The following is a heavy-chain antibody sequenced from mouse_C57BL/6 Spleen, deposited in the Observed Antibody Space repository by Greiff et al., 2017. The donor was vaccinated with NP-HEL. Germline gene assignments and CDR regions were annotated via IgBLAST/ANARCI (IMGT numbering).Heavy chain of an antibody. Sequence: EVQVVESGAELVKPGASVKLSCTASGFNITDYYMHWVKQRTEQGLEWIGRIDPEDGETKYAPKFQGKATITADTSSNTAYLQLSSLTSEDTAVYYCARSATVVATDAMVYWGQGTSVTVSS. CDR3: ARSATVVATDAMVY. CDR2: IDPEDGET. D-gene: IGHD1-1*01. J-gene: IGHJ4*01. V-gene: IGHV14-2*01. CDR1: GFNITDYY.